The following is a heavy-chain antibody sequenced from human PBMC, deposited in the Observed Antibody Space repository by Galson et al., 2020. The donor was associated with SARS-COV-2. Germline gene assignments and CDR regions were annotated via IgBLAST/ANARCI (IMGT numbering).Heavy chain of an antibody. CDR3: ARGLLEVQDQWLLLRSEAVDAFDI. CDR1: GYTFTSYY. V-gene: IGHV1-46*01. CDR2: INPRGGST. J-gene: IGHJ3*02. Sequence: GESLKISCKASGYTFTSYYMHWVRQAPGQGLEWMGLINPRGGSTSHAPKFQGRVPMTRDTSTSTVYMELSSLRSEDPAVYYCARGLLEVQDQWLLLRSEAVDAFDIWGQGTMVTVSS. D-gene: IGHD3-22*01.